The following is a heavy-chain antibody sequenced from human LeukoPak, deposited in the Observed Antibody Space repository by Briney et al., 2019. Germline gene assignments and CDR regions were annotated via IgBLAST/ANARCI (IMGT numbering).Heavy chain of an antibody. CDR1: GYSISSGYY. Sequence: PSETLSLTCAVSGYSISSGYYWGWIRQPPGKGLEWIGSIYHSGSTYYNPSLKSRVTISVDTSKNQFSLKLSSVTAADTAVYYCARHYDFWSGYYPFDYLGQGTLVTVSS. D-gene: IGHD3-3*01. CDR2: IYHSGST. V-gene: IGHV4-38-2*01. J-gene: IGHJ4*02. CDR3: ARHYDFWSGYYPFDY.